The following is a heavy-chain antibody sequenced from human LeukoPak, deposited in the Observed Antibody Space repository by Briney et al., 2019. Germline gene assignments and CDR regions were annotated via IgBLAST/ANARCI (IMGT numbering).Heavy chain of an antibody. Sequence: KTSETLSLTCTVYGGSFSGYYWSWIRQPPGKGLEWIGEINHSGSTNYNPSLKSRVTISVDTSKNQFSLKLSSVTAADTAVYYCVDSSGYYYWGQGTPVTVSS. J-gene: IGHJ4*02. D-gene: IGHD3-22*01. CDR3: VDSSGYYY. CDR1: GGSFSGYY. V-gene: IGHV4-34*01. CDR2: INHSGST.